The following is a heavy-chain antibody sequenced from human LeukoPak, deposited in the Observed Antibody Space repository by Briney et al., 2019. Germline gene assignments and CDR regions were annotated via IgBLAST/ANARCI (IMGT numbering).Heavy chain of an antibody. D-gene: IGHD3-10*01. J-gene: IGHJ6*02. CDR1: GYTFTSYD. Sequence: ASVKVSCKASGYTFTSYDINWARQATGLWLEWMGWRNPNSGNTGYAQKFQGRVTMTRNTSISTAYMELSSLRSEDTAVYYCARAEYYYGSGSSYGMDVWGQGTTVTVSS. V-gene: IGHV1-8*02. CDR3: ARAEYYYGSGSSYGMDV. CDR2: RNPNSGNT.